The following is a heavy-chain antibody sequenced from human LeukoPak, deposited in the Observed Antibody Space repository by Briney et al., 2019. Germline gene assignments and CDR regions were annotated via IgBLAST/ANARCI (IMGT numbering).Heavy chain of an antibody. D-gene: IGHD2-2*01. CDR1: GFTFDDYA. CDR2: ISWNSGSI. V-gene: IGHV3-9*01. Sequence: GRSLRLSCAASGFTFDDYAMHWVRQAPGKGLERVSGISWNSGSIGYADSVKGRFTISRDNAKNSLYLQMNSLRAEDTALYYCAKATGGYCSSTSCRTDFDYWGQGTLVTVSS. CDR3: AKATGGYCSSTSCRTDFDY. J-gene: IGHJ4*02.